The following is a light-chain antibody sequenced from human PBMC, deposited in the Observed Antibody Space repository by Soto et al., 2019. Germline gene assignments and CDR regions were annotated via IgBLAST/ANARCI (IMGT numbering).Light chain of an antibody. CDR3: QQTKGFPLT. Sequence: DIQMTQSPSSLSASVGARVTITCRASQDISKNLAWYQQIPGKAPKLLIFAASTLQSGVPSRFSASGCGTYLILTVGGLQHADAATYSCQQTKGFPLTFGGGTKVEI. CDR2: AAS. CDR1: QDISKN. J-gene: IGKJ4*01. V-gene: IGKV1-12*01.